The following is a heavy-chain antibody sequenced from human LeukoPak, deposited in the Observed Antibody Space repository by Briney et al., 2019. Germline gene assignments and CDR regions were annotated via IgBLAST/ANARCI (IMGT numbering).Heavy chain of an antibody. D-gene: IGHD6-13*01. Sequence: GGSLRLSCAASGLTVSSNYMNWVRQAPGKGLEWVSVIHSGGSTYYADSVKGRFTISRDNSKNTLYLQMTSLRADDTAVYYCVGGQQPFDFWGQGTLVTVSS. J-gene: IGHJ4*02. V-gene: IGHV3-53*01. CDR1: GLTVSSNY. CDR3: VGGQQPFDF. CDR2: IHSGGST.